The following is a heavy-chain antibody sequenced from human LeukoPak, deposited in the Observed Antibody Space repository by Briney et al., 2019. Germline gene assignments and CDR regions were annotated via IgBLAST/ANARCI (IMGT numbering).Heavy chain of an antibody. CDR2: ISSSGSTI. V-gene: IGHV3-48*03. CDR3: AKVRIFGVRTSYGYDY. CDR1: GFTFSSNE. J-gene: IGHJ4*02. D-gene: IGHD3-3*01. Sequence: GGSLRLTCAASGFTFSSNEISWVRQAPGKGLEWVSYISSSGSTIHYADSVKGRFTISRDNAKNSLYLQMNSLRAEDTAVYYCAKVRIFGVRTSYGYDYWGQGTLVTVSS.